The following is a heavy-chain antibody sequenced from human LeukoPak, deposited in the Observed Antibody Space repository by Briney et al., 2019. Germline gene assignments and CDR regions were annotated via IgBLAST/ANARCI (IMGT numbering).Heavy chain of an antibody. CDR1: GGTFSSQA. CDR3: ARGPDSSTYYYFY. D-gene: IGHD3-22*01. Sequence: GASVTVSCKASGGTFSSQAISWVRQAPGQGLEWMGGIIPIFGTANYAQKFQVKVTITADKSTSTVYMALSSLRSEDTAVYYCARGPDSSTYYYFYWGQGTLVTVSS. V-gene: IGHV1-69*06. CDR2: IIPIFGTA. J-gene: IGHJ4*02.